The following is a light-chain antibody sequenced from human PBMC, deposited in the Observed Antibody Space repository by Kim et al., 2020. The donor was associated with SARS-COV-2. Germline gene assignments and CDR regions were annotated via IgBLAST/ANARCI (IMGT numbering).Light chain of an antibody. CDR1: KLGDKY. Sequence: ELTQPPSVSVSPRQTARITCSGDKLGDKYVSWYQQRPGQSTVLVTYQQTKRPSALPERFSGSNSGNTTTLTISGTQATDAADDYCLAWDNSAAVVVGG. CDR3: LAWDNSAAVV. J-gene: IGLJ3*02. V-gene: IGLV3-1*01. CDR2: QQT.